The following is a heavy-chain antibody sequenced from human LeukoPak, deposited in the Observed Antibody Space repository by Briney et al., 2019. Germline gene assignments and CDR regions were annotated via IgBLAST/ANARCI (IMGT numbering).Heavy chain of an antibody. Sequence: PGGSLRLSCTASGFTFGDYAMSWVRQAPGKGLEWVGFIRSKAYGGTTEYAASVKGRFTISRDDSKSIAYLQMNSLKTEDTAVYYCTRDLIGSDYWGQGTLVTVSS. J-gene: IGHJ4*02. CDR1: GFTFGDYA. D-gene: IGHD3-9*01. V-gene: IGHV3-49*04. CDR2: IRSKAYGGTT. CDR3: TRDLIGSDY.